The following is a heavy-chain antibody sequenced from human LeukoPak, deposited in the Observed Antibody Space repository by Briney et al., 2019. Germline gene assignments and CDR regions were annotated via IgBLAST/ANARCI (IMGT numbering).Heavy chain of an antibody. J-gene: IGHJ4*02. CDR3: ANRRPGTKSFDN. D-gene: IGHD1-1*01. Sequence: PGGSLRLSRAASGFTFSSYSMSWARPAPGKGLGWVSAISSSGGGTGTYYADSGKGRSTISRDNSKNTRYVQMNSLRAEDTAVYYCANRRPGTKSFDNWGQGTLVTVSS. V-gene: IGHV3-23*01. CDR2: ISSSGGGTGT. CDR1: GFTFSSYS.